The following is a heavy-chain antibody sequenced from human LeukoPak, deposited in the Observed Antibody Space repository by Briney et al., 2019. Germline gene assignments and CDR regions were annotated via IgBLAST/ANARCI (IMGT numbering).Heavy chain of an antibody. CDR1: GGSFSGYY. J-gene: IGHJ5*01. Sequence: PSETLSLTCAVYGGSFSGYYWSWIRQPPGKGLEWIGEINHSGSTNYNPSLKSRVTISVDTSKNQFSLKLSSVTAADTAVYYCARELGGSSWYDCWGQGTLVTVSS. CDR2: INHSGST. D-gene: IGHD3-16*01. V-gene: IGHV4-34*01. CDR3: ARELGGSSWYDC.